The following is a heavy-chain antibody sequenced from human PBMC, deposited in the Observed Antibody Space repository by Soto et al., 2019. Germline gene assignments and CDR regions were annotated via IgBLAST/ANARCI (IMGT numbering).Heavy chain of an antibody. D-gene: IGHD3-22*01. V-gene: IGHV3-33*03. CDR2: IWYDGNKK. Sequence: QVHLVASGGGVVQPGRSLRLSCAASGFTFSSYGMHWVRQAPGKGLEWVAVIWYDGNKKYYGDSVRGRFTISRDNSKNTLYLEMNSLRAEDTAVYYCVVDTSGLLDYWGQGTLVTVSS. CDR1: GFTFSSYG. J-gene: IGHJ4*02. CDR3: VVDTSGLLDY.